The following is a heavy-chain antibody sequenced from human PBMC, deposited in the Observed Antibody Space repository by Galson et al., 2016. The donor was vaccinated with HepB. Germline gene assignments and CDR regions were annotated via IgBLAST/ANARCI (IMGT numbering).Heavy chain of an antibody. J-gene: IGHJ4*02. D-gene: IGHD6-13*01. V-gene: IGHV3-33*01. CDR1: GFTFSGYG. CDR3: AREAPIAAPAAYDY. Sequence: SLRLSCAASGFTFSGYGMHWVRQAPGKGLEWVALIWRDGSNKYYADSVKGRFTIPRDNSKNTLYLQMNSLRAEDTAVYYCAREAPIAAPAAYDYWGQGTLVTVSS. CDR2: IWRDGSNK.